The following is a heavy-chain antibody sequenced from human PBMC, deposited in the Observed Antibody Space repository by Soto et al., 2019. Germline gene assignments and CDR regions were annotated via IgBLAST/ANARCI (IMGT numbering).Heavy chain of an antibody. Sequence: GESLKISCKGSGYSFTSYWIGWVRQMPGKGLEWMGIIYPGDSDTRYSPSFQGQVTISADKSISTAYLQWSSLKASDTAMYYCAREGGATGYYYGMDVWGQGTTVTVSS. D-gene: IGHD1-26*01. CDR3: AREGGATGYYYGMDV. CDR1: GYSFTSYW. V-gene: IGHV5-51*01. CDR2: IYPGDSDT. J-gene: IGHJ6*02.